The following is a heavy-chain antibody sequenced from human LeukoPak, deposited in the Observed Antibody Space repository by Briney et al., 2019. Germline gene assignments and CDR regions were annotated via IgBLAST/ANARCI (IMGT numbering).Heavy chain of an antibody. CDR2: ISGSGGST. D-gene: IGHD3-9*01. Sequence: GGSLRLSCAASGFTFSSYAMSWVRQAPGKGLEWVSTISGSGGSTYYADSVKGRSTISRDNSKNTLYLQMNSLRAEDTAVYYCAKWGYYDILTGYDYWGQGTLVTVSS. V-gene: IGHV3-23*01. CDR1: GFTFSSYA. CDR3: AKWGYYDILTGYDY. J-gene: IGHJ4*02.